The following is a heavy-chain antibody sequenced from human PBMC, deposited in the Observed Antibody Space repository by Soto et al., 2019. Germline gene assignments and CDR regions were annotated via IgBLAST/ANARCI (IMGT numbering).Heavy chain of an antibody. CDR3: ARGGSGSYEYYYYYYMDV. V-gene: IGHV1-2*04. CDR1: GYTFTGYY. Sequence: ASVKVSCKASGYTFTGYYMHWVRQAPGQGLEWMGWINPNSGGTNYAQKFQGWVTMTRDTSISTAYMELSRLRSDDTAVYYCARGGSGSYEYYYYYYMDVWGKGTTVTVSS. CDR2: INPNSGGT. J-gene: IGHJ6*03. D-gene: IGHD1-26*01.